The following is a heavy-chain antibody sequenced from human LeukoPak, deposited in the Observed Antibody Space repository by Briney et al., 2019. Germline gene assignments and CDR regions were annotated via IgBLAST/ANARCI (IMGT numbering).Heavy chain of an antibody. V-gene: IGHV4-39*01. CDR2: IYYSGST. Sequence: PSETLSLTCTVSGGSISSSSYYWGWIRQPPGKGLEWIGSIYYSGSTYYNPSLKSRVTISVDTSKNQFSLKLSSVTAADTAVYYCAILHTSLPAPYYDFWSGYYGPMYYFDYWGQGTLVTVSS. CDR3: AILHTSLPAPYYDFWSGYYGPMYYFDY. J-gene: IGHJ4*02. CDR1: GGSISSSSYY. D-gene: IGHD3-3*01.